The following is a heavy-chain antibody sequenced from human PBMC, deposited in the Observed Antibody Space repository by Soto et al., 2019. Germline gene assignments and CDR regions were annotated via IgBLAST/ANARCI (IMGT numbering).Heavy chain of an antibody. CDR2: ISYSGST. CDR3: AREWSYFDY. V-gene: IGHV4-61*03. D-gene: IGHD2-8*01. CDR1: GGSVSSGTYC. J-gene: IGHJ4*02. Sequence: SETLSLTCTVSGGSVSSGTYCWTWIRQPPGKGLEWIGYISYSGSTDYNPSLKSRVTISVDTSKNHFSLKLTSVTAADTAVYYCAREWSYFDYWGQGTLVTVSS.